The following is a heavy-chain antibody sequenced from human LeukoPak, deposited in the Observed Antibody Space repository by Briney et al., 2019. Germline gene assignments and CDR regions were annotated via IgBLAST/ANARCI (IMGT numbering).Heavy chain of an antibody. V-gene: IGHV3-23*01. J-gene: IGHJ4*02. D-gene: IGHD2-2*01. CDR1: GFTFSSYA. CDR2: VSGSGGTT. CDR3: AKGSSTTSYGAIDY. Sequence: PGGSLRLSCAVSGFTFSSYAMSWVRQAPGEGLEWVSVVSGSGGTTYYAGSVKGRFTISRDNSRNTLYLQMNSLRGEDTAVYYCAKGSSTTSYGAIDYWGQGTLVTVSS.